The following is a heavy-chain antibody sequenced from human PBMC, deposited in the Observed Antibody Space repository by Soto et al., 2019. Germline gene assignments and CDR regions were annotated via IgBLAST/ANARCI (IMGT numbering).Heavy chain of an antibody. CDR2: MNPKSGDA. V-gene: IGHV1-8*01. D-gene: IGHD3-22*01. J-gene: IGHJ6*02. CDR1: GYTFISYD. Sequence: ASVKVSCKASGYTFISYDINWVRQATGQGRECRGWMNPKSGDAGYXXKVQGRVXXTGNGARSTAXMELSXLGSEETAVYYCARGYYYDSSGGPLWSYYYGMDVXX. CDR3: ARGYYYDSSGGPLWSYYYGMDV.